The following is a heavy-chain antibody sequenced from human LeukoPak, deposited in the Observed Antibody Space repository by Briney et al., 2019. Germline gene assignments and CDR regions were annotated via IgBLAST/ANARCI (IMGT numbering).Heavy chain of an antibody. CDR2: IVPIYGTA. V-gene: IGHV1-69*01. CDR1: GGTFSNYP. Sequence: SVKVSCKISGGTFSNYPIVWVRQAPGRGLEWLGGIVPIYGTANYVEKVQGRFSLTAHESTATAYMELTSLTSDDTAMYFCATHTGGYNYWWFDIWGQGTLVTVSS. D-gene: IGHD5-24*01. CDR3: ATHTGGYNYWWFDI. J-gene: IGHJ5*02.